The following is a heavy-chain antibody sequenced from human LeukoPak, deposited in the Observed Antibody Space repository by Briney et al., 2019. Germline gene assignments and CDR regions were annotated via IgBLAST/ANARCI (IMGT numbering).Heavy chain of an antibody. J-gene: IGHJ3*02. CDR1: GFTSSNYW. CDR3: ARFGAAALGFDI. CDR2: IKQDGSEK. D-gene: IGHD6-13*01. V-gene: IGHV3-7*04. Sequence: GGSVRLSCAASGFTSSNYWMSWVRQGPGKGLEWVANIKQDGSEKYYADSVKGRFTISRDNAKNSLSLQMNSLRAEDTAVYYCARFGAAALGFDIWGQGTMVTVSS.